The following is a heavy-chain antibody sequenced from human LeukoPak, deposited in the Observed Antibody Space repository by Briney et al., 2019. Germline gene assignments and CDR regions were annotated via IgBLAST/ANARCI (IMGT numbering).Heavy chain of an antibody. CDR1: GFTFSSYS. J-gene: IGHJ3*02. V-gene: IGHV3-21*01. Sequence: GGSLRLSCAASGFTFSSYSMNWVRQAPGKGLEWVSSISSSSSYIYYADSVKGQFTISRDNAKNSLYLQMNSLRAEDTAVYYCASRTYYYDSSGPGRDAFDIWGQGTMVTVSS. CDR3: ASRTYYYDSSGPGRDAFDI. CDR2: ISSSSSYI. D-gene: IGHD3-22*01.